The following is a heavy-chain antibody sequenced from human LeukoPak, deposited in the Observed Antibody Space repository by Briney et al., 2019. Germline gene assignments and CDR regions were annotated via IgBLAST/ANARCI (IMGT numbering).Heavy chain of an antibody. V-gene: IGHV3-21*01. CDR3: ARRRYVYYYDSSGLSGYYFDY. CDR1: GFTLRNYA. Sequence: PGGSLRLSCAASGFTLRNYAMSWVRQAPGKGLEWVSSIGAGDKYTYYGDSVKGRFTISRDNAKNSLYLQMNSLRAEDTAVYYCARRRYVYYYDSSGLSGYYFDYWGQGTLVTVSS. D-gene: IGHD3-22*01. J-gene: IGHJ4*02. CDR2: IGAGDKYT.